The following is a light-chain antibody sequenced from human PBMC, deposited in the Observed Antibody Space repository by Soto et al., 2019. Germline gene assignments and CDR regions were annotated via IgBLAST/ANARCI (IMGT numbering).Light chain of an antibody. Sequence: QSVLTQPPSVSGAPGQRVTISCAGSSYNIGAGYDVNWYQQFPGTAPKLLIYDDTNRPSGVPDRFSGSKSATSASLAITGLQAEDEANYYCQYSDSSLSGSVVFGGGTKLTVL. V-gene: IGLV1-40*01. J-gene: IGLJ2*01. CDR3: QYSDSSLSGSVV. CDR1: SYNIGAGYD. CDR2: DDT.